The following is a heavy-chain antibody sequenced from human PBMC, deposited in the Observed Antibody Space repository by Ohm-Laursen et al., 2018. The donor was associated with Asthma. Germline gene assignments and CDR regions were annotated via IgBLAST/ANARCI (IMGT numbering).Heavy chain of an antibody. CDR2: IWYDGSNK. D-gene: IGHD6-19*01. CDR1: GFTFSSYG. CDR3: ARDLSQYSSASDY. V-gene: IGHV3-33*08. J-gene: IGHJ4*02. Sequence: SLRLSCTASGFTFSSYGMHWVRQAPGKGLEWVAVIWYDGSNKYYADSVKGRFTISRDNSKNTLYLQMNSLRAEDTAVYYCARDLSQYSSASDYWGQGTLVTVSS.